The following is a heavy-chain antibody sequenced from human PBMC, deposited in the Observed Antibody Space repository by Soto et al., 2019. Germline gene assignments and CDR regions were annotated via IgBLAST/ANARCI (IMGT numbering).Heavy chain of an antibody. CDR2: IYPGDSDT. J-gene: IGHJ6*02. V-gene: IGHV5-51*01. CDR3: ARTSTINRYYGMDV. D-gene: IGHD5-12*01. CDR1: VYTFTSHW. Sequence: PGESLKISCKGSVYTFTSHWIGWVRQMPGKGLEWMGIIYPGDSDTRYSPSFQGQVTISADRSISTAYLQWSSLKASDSAIYYCARTSTINRYYGMDVWGQGTTVTSP.